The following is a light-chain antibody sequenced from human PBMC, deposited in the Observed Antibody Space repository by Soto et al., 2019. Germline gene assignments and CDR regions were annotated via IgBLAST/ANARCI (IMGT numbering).Light chain of an antibody. Sequence: IVMTQTPLSSPVTLGQAASISCRSSQSLVHNDGNTYLSWFKQRPGQPPRLLIYKVSDRFSGVPGSFSGSVAGTDFTLTLSRVEAVYVWVYYCMHATNSPWTFGQGPKVELQ. V-gene: IGKV2-24*01. J-gene: IGKJ1*01. CDR2: KVS. CDR1: QSLVHNDGNTY. CDR3: MHATNSPWT.